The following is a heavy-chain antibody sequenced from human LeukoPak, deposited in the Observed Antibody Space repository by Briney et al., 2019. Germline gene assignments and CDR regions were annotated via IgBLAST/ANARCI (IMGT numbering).Heavy chain of an antibody. Sequence: PGGSLRLSYAASGFTFSSYGMHWVRQAPGKGLEWVAVISYDGSNKYYADSVKGRFTISRDNSKNTLYLQMNSLRAEDTAVYYCAKDRDYGGNDGVPQFDYWGQGTLVTVSS. CDR2: ISYDGSNK. J-gene: IGHJ4*02. D-gene: IGHD4-23*01. CDR1: GFTFSSYG. V-gene: IGHV3-30*18. CDR3: AKDRDYGGNDGVPQFDY.